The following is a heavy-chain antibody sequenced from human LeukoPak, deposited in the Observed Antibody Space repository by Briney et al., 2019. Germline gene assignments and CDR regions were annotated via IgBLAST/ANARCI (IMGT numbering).Heavy chain of an antibody. V-gene: IGHV1-8*01. CDR3: AREGSYDAFDI. J-gene: IGHJ3*02. Sequence: ASVTVSCKASGYTFTSYDINWVRQAPGQGLEWMGWMNPNSGNTGYAQKFQGRVTMTRNTSISTAYMELSSLRSEDTAVYYCAREGSYDAFDIWGQGTMVTVSS. CDR2: MNPNSGNT. CDR1: GYTFTSYD. D-gene: IGHD3-10*01.